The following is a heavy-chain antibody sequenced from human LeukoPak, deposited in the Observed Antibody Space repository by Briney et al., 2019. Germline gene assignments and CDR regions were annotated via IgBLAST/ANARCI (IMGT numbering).Heavy chain of an antibody. V-gene: IGHV4-59*01. J-gene: IGHJ5*02. CDR2: IYYSGST. D-gene: IGHD3-10*01. CDR3: ASQTDYYGSGSPFDP. CDR1: GGSISSYY. Sequence: SETLSLTCTVSGGSISSYYWSWIRQPPGKGLEWIGYIYYSGSTNYNPSLKSRVTISVDTSKNQFSLKLSSVTAADTAVYYCASQTDYYGSGSPFDPWGQGTLVTVSS.